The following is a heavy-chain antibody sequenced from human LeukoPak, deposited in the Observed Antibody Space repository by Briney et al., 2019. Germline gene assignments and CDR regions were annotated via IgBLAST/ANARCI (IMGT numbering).Heavy chain of an antibody. J-gene: IGHJ3*02. D-gene: IGHD6-13*01. V-gene: IGHV4-39*07. CDR3: ASFRIAAAGTPDAFDI. CDR2: IYYSGST. CDR1: GGSISSSSYY. Sequence: PSETLSLTCTVSGGSISSSSYYWGWIRQPPGKGLEWIGSIYYSGSTYYNPSLKSRVTISVDTSKNQFSLKLSSVTAADTAVYYCASFRIAAAGTPDAFDIWGQGTMVTVSS.